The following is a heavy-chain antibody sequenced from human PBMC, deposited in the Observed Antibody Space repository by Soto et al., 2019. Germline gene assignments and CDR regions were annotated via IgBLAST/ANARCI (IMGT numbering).Heavy chain of an antibody. V-gene: IGHV3-74*01. Sequence: EMQLVESGGGLVQPGGSMRLSCVASEFTFSSYWMHWVRQVPGKGMVWVSRVNGDGGTTAYADSVKGRFTISRDNAKNTLFLQMTSLRAEDTAVYYCVRGSAWSNFDCWGQGTLVTVSS. D-gene: IGHD2-8*01. CDR1: EFTFSSYW. J-gene: IGHJ4*02. CDR2: VNGDGGTT. CDR3: VRGSAWSNFDC.